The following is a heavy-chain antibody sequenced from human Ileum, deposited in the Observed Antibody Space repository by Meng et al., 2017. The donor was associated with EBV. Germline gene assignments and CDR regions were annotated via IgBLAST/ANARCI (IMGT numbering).Heavy chain of an antibody. CDR3: ARANSSGYVY. D-gene: IGHD3-22*01. Sequence: GQEGEFGDEGKRPGASGKVSCKASGYTFTSYYMPWERQGPGKGVEWMGIINTSGGSTSYAQKVQGRVTMTRDTSTSTVYMELSSLRSEDTAVYYCARANSSGYVYWGQGTLVTVSS. CDR2: INTSGGST. J-gene: IGHJ4*02. V-gene: IGHV1-46*01. CDR1: GYTFTSYY.